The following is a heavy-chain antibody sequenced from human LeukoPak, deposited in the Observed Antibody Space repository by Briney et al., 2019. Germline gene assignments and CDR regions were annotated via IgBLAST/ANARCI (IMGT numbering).Heavy chain of an antibody. D-gene: IGHD2-21*02. J-gene: IGHJ3*02. CDR2: IIPIFGTA. Sequence: SVKVSCKASGGTFSSYAISWVRQAPGQGLEWMGGIIPIFGTANYAQKFQGRVTITADESTSTAYMELSSLRSEDTAVYYCARHELPACGGDCYSHAFDIWGQGTMVTVSS. CDR1: GGTFSSYA. CDR3: ARHELPACGGDCYSHAFDI. V-gene: IGHV1-69*13.